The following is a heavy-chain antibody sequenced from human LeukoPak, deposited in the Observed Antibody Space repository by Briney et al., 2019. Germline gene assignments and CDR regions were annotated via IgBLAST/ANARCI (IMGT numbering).Heavy chain of an antibody. CDR1: GGTFSSYA. CDR3: ASSRGGNPYYYYMDV. V-gene: IGHV1-69*06. D-gene: IGHD2-15*01. CDR2: IIPIFGTA. Sequence: GASVKVFCKASGGTFSSYAISWVRQAPGQGLEWMGGIIPIFGTANYAQKFQGRVTITADKSTSTAYMELSSLRSEDTAVYYCASSRGGNPYYYYMDVWGKGTTVTVSS. J-gene: IGHJ6*03.